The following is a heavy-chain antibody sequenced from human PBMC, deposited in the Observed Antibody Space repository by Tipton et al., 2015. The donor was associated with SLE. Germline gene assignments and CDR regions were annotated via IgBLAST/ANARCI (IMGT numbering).Heavy chain of an antibody. D-gene: IGHD3-16*01. Sequence: SLRLSCAASGFTFSSYSMNWVRQAPGKGLEWVSYISSSSSTIYYADSVKGRFTISRDNAKNSLYLQMNSLRAEDTAVYYCARDGGDSEGGWFDPWGQGTLVTVSS. CDR2: ISSSSSTI. CDR3: ARDGGDSEGGWFDP. V-gene: IGHV3-48*01. CDR1: GFTFSSYS. J-gene: IGHJ5*02.